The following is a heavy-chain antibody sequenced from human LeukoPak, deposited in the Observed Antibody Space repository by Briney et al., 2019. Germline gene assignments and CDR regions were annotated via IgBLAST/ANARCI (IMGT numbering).Heavy chain of an antibody. CDR3: ARDGSFIVVVINKGGDAFDI. CDR1: GGSISSGYY. CDR2: IYHSGST. V-gene: IGHV4-38-2*02. D-gene: IGHD2-21*01. Sequence: SETLPLTCTVSGGSISSGYYWGWIRQPPGKGLEWIGSIYHSGSTYYNPSLKSRVTISVDTSKNQFSLKLSSVTAADTAVYYCARDGSFIVVVINKGGDAFDIWGQGTMVTVSS. J-gene: IGHJ3*02.